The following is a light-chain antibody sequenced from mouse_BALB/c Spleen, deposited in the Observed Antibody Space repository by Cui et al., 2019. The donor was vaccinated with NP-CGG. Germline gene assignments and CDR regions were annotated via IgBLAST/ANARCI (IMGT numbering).Light chain of an antibody. J-gene: IGLJ1*01. V-gene: IGLV1*01. CDR3: ALWYSNHWV. Sequence: QTVVTQESAPTTSPGETVIFTCRSSTGAVTTSNYANWVQEKPDHLFTGLIGGTNNRAPGVPARFSGSLIGDKAALTITGAQTEDDAIYFCALWYSNHWVFGGGTKLTVL. CDR1: TGAVTTSNY. CDR2: GTN.